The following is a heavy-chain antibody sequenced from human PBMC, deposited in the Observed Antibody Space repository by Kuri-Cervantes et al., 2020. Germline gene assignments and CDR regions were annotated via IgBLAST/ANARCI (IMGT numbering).Heavy chain of an antibody. CDR3: AKVGGSHDAFDI. Sequence: GESLKISCAASGFTFSSYAMSWVRQAPGKGLEWVSAISGSGGSTYYADSVKGRFTISRDNSKNTLYLQMNSLRAEDTAVYYCAKVGGSHDAFDIWGQGTRVTVSS. V-gene: IGHV3-23*01. CDR2: ISGSGGST. D-gene: IGHD3-16*01. J-gene: IGHJ3*02. CDR1: GFTFSSYA.